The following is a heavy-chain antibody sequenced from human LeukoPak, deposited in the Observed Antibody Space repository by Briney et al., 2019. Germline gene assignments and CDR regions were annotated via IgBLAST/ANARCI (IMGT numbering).Heavy chain of an antibody. J-gene: IGHJ4*02. CDR1: GASINSGSFY. V-gene: IGHV4-61*02. Sequence: SETLSLTCNVSGASINSGSFYWHWIRQPAGKGLEWIGRISTAGGTNYSPSLRSRLTISVDTSKNHLSLRLTSVTAADTAIYYCARFTMRRAETGYWGQGTLVTVSS. CDR2: ISTAGGT. CDR3: ARFTMRRAETGY. D-gene: IGHD3-10*01.